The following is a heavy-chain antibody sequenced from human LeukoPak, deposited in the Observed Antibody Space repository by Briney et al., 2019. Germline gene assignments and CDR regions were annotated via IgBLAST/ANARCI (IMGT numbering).Heavy chain of an antibody. J-gene: IGHJ4*02. D-gene: IGHD3-10*01. CDR2: IYYSGST. Sequence: SETLSLTCTVSGGSVSSGSYYWSWIRQPPGKGLEWIGYIYYSGSTNYNLSLKSRFTISVDTSKNQFSLKLSSVTAADTAVYYCARVRLDYGSGSYYRSFDYWGQGTLVTVSS. V-gene: IGHV4-61*01. CDR1: GGSVSSGSYY. CDR3: ARVRLDYGSGSYYRSFDY.